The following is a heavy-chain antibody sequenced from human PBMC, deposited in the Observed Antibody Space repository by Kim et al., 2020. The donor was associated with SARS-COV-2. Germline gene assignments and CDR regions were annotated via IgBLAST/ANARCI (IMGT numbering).Heavy chain of an antibody. Sequence: ASVKVSCKGSGYTFISYGSHWVRQAPGQGLEWMGWIGGYIGNTNYAQKRQVRVTMTTDTSTSAAYSELRSLRTDDTAVYYCARGRHSSGTWTAFDIWGQGTMVTVSS. CDR2: IGGYIGNT. V-gene: IGHV1-18*04. CDR3: ARGRHSSGTWTAFDI. CDR1: GYTFISYG. J-gene: IGHJ3*02. D-gene: IGHD3-22*01.